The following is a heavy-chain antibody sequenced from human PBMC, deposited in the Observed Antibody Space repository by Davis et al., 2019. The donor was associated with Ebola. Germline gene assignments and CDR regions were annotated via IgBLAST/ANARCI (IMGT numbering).Heavy chain of an antibody. CDR1: GVSTSSSTYY. CDR3: ARLPIYTSGWQIDC. J-gene: IGHJ4*02. CDR2: IHQSGTT. D-gene: IGHD6-19*01. Sequence: MPSETLSLTCTVSGVSTSSSTYYWGWIRQPPGKGLEWIAMIHQSGTTYYSPSLKSRVTTSIDTPKNQFYLKLSSVTAADTAVYYCARLPIYTSGWQIDCWGQGTLVTVSS. V-gene: IGHV4-39*01.